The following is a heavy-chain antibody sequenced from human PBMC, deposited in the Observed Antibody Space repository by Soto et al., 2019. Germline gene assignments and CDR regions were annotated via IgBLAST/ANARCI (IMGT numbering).Heavy chain of an antibody. J-gene: IGHJ2*01. CDR3: IRDVRSVSAFLLNRSSDL. V-gene: IGHV4-34*01. D-gene: IGHD3-10*02. Sequence: RKPPGKGLEWIGEINHSGSTNYNPSLKSRVTISVDTSKSQFSLKLSSVTAAVTHAEDGIRDVRSVSAFLLNRSSDL. CDR2: INHSGST.